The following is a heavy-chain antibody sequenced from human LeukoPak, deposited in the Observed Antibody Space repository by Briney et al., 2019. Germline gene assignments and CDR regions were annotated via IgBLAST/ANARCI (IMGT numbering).Heavy chain of an antibody. V-gene: IGHV1-2*02. CDR1: GYTFTGYY. D-gene: IGHD3-22*01. Sequence: ASVKVSCKASGYTFTGYYMHWVRQAPGQGLEWMGWINPNSDGTNYAQKFQGRVTMTRDTSIRTAYMELSRLRSDDTAVYYCARNYYYDSSGYFNYWGQGTLVTVSS. CDR2: INPNSDGT. J-gene: IGHJ4*02. CDR3: ARNYYYDSSGYFNY.